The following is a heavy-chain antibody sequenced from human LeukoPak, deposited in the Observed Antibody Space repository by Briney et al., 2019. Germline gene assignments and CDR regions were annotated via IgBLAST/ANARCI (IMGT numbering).Heavy chain of an antibody. CDR1: GGSFSGYY. V-gene: IGHV4-34*01. Sequence: SETLSLTCAVYGGSFSGYYWSWVRQPPGKGLEWIGEINHSGSTNYNPSLKSRVTISVDTSKNQFSLKLSSVTAADTAVYYCARDGAVARSYWYFDLWGRGTLVTVSS. D-gene: IGHD6-19*01. CDR3: ARDGAVARSYWYFDL. J-gene: IGHJ2*01. CDR2: INHSGST.